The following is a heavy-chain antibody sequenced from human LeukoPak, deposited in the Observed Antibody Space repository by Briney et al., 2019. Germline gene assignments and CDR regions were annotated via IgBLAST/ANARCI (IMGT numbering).Heavy chain of an antibody. J-gene: IGHJ4*02. D-gene: IGHD6-19*01. CDR2: VNHSGST. CDR3: ASGFRGWYIIDY. Sequence: SETLSLTCAVYGGSFRGYYWSWIRQPPGKGLEWIGEVNHSGSTNYNPSLKSRVTISVDTSKNQFSLKLSSVTAADTAVYYCASGFRGWYIIDYWGQGTLVTVSS. V-gene: IGHV4-34*01. CDR1: GGSFRGYY.